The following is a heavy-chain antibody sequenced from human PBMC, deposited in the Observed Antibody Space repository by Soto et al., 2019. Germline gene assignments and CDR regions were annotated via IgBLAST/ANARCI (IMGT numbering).Heavy chain of an antibody. D-gene: IGHD6-13*01. V-gene: IGHV4-39*01. CDR2: IYYGGST. CDR3: ARPNIAAAGTVDY. Sequence: QLQLQESGPGLVKPSETLSLTCTVSGGSISSSSYYWGWIRQPPGKGLEWIGSIYYGGSTYYNPSLKSRVPVPVDTSNNQFSLKLSSVTAADTAVYYCARPNIAAAGTVDYWGQGTLVTVSS. CDR1: GGSISSSSYY. J-gene: IGHJ4*02.